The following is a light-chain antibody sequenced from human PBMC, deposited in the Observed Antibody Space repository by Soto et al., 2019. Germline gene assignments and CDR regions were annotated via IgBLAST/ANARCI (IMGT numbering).Light chain of an antibody. CDR2: WAS. CDR1: RCVLYPSDKRNY. J-gene: IGKJ2*01. CDR3: QQYYETPHT. Sequence: DIVMTQSPDSLAVSLGVRATITCKSSRCVLYPSDKRNYLAWYQQKPGQPPKLLLYWASTRESGVPARFTGSGSGTEFTLTINSLQAEDVAIYFCQQYYETPHTFGQGTKLEL. V-gene: IGKV4-1*01.